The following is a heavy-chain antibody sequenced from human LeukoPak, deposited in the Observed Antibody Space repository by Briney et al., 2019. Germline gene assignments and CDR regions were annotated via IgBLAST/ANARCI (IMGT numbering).Heavy chain of an antibody. J-gene: IGHJ4*02. D-gene: IGHD3-10*01. CDR1: GGSISSYY. V-gene: IGHV4-59*12. CDR2: IYYSGST. CDR3: ARRWRYYGSGSYSLPAYYFDY. Sequence: SETLSLTCTVSGGSISSYYWSWIRQPPGKGLEWIGYIYYSGSTNYNPSLKSRVTISVDTSKNQFSLKLSSVTAADTAVYYCARRWRYYGSGSYSLPAYYFDYWGQGTLVTVSS.